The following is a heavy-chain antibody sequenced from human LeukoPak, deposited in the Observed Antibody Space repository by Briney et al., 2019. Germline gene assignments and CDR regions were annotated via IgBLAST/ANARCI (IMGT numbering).Heavy chain of an antibody. CDR1: GFTFSSYW. CDR2: IKQDGSGK. J-gene: IGHJ6*02. CDR3: ARDPGGIAAAGRSSLGYYGMDV. D-gene: IGHD6-13*01. V-gene: IGHV3-7*01. Sequence: GGSLRLSCAAAGFTFSSYWMSWGRQAPGKGLEWVSNIKQDGSGKYYVDSVKGRFTISRDNAKNSLYLQMNSLRAEDTAVYYCARDPGGIAAAGRSSLGYYGMDVWGQGTTVTVSS.